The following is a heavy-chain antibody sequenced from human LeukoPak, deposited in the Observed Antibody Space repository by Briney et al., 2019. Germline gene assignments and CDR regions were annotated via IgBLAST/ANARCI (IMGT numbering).Heavy chain of an antibody. Sequence: HPGGTLRLFRAASGFTFSNYAFVWVTQAPGKGWEWVFAISGSGGRTIHADSVKGRFTISRDNSRNTLYLQMNSLRADDTAIYYCGRDPNGDYIGAFDFWGQRTMVSVSS. CDR2: ISGSGGRT. D-gene: IGHD4-17*01. J-gene: IGHJ3*01. CDR1: GFTFSNYA. CDR3: GRDPNGDYIGAFDF. V-gene: IGHV3-23*01.